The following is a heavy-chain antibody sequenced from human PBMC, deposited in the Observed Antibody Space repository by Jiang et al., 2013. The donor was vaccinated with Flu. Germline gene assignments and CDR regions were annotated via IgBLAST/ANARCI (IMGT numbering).Heavy chain of an antibody. CDR3: ALNRGYSYGWPFYFDY. D-gene: IGHD5-18*01. CDR2: IYPGDSDT. CDR1: GYSFTSYW. J-gene: IGHJ4*02. Sequence: GAEVKKPGESLKISCKGSGYSFTSYWIGWVRQMPGKGLEWMGIIYPGDSDTRYSPSFQGQVTISADKSISTAYLQWSSLKASDTAMYYCALNRGYSYGWPFYFDYWGQGTLVTVSS. V-gene: IGHV5-51*01.